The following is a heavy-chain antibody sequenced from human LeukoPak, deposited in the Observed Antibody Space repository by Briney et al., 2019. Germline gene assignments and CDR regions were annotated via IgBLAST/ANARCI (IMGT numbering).Heavy chain of an antibody. CDR1: GYSISSGYY. Sequence: PSETLSLTCTVSGYSISSGYYWGWIRQPPGKGLEWVGSIYHSGSTYYNPSLKSRVTISVDTSKNQFSLKLSSVTAADTAVYYCARVSGYDWDDYYYYMDVWGKGTTVTVSS. V-gene: IGHV4-38-2*02. CDR2: IYHSGST. J-gene: IGHJ6*03. CDR3: ARVSGYDWDDYYYYMDV. D-gene: IGHD5-12*01.